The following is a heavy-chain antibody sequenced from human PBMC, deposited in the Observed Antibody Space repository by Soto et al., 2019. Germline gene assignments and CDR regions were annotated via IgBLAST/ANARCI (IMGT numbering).Heavy chain of an antibody. J-gene: IGHJ5*02. D-gene: IGHD2-15*01. Sequence: QVQLVQSGAEVKKPGSSVKVSCKASGGTFSSYTISWVRQAPGQGLEWMGRIIPILGIANYAQKFQGRVTITADKSTSTAYMELRSLRSEDTAVYYCARDREGRVVADSESWFDPWGQGTLVTVSS. CDR3: ARDREGRVVADSESWFDP. CDR2: IIPILGIA. CDR1: GGTFSSYT. V-gene: IGHV1-69*08.